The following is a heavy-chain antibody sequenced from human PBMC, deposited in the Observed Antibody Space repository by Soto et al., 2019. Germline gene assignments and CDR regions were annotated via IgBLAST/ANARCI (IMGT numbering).Heavy chain of an antibody. CDR1: GFTFSSYE. D-gene: IGHD6-13*01. V-gene: IGHV3-48*03. J-gene: IGHJ1*01. CDR3: ARVSLEQLVRYFQH. CDR2: ISSSGSTI. Sequence: GGSLRLSCAASGFTFSSYEMNWVRQAPGKGLEWVSYISSSGSTIYYADSVKGRFTISRDNAKNSLYLQMNSLRAEDTAVYYCARVSLEQLVRYFQHWGQGTLVTVSS.